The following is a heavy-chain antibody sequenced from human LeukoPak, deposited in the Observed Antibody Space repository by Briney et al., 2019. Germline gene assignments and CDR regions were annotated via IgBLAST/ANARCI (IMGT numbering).Heavy chain of an antibody. CDR3: LRQGRGSPPR. V-gene: IGHV3-53*04. Sequence: GGSLRLSCAASGFTVSSNDMSWVRQAPGKGLEWVSLIYAGGSGSAYYADSVKGRFTGSGHDSKNTLDLQMNSLRVDDTAVYYCLRQGRGSPPRWGQGTLVTVSS. CDR1: GFTVSSND. CDR2: IYAGGSGSA. J-gene: IGHJ4*02. D-gene: IGHD1-26*01.